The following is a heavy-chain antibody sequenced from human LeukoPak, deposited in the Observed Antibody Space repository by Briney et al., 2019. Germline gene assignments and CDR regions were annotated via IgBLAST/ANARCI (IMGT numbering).Heavy chain of an antibody. CDR1: GYTFTGYY. Sequence: GASVKVSCKASGYTFTGYYMDWVRQAPGQGLEWMGWINPNSGGTNYAQKFQGRVTMTRDTSISTAYMELSRLRSDDTAVYYCATLYDSSGYYWDDYFDYWGQGTLVTVSS. CDR2: INPNSGGT. V-gene: IGHV1-2*02. J-gene: IGHJ4*02. D-gene: IGHD3-22*01. CDR3: ATLYDSSGYYWDDYFDY.